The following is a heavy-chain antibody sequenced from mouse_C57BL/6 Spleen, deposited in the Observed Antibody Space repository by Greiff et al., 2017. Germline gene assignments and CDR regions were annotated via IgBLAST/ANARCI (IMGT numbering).Heavy chain of an antibody. CDR2: IYPGDGGT. V-gene: IGHV1-82*01. Sequence: QVQLQQSGPELVQPGASVKISCKASGYAFSSSWMNWVKQRPGKGLEWIGRIYPGDGGTNYNGKFKGKATLTVDKSSSTAYMQLSSLTSEDSAVYFCAREGTRLLYPFAYWGQGTLVTVSA. J-gene: IGHJ3*01. CDR1: GYAFSSSW. D-gene: IGHD2-12*01. CDR3: AREGTRLLYPFAY.